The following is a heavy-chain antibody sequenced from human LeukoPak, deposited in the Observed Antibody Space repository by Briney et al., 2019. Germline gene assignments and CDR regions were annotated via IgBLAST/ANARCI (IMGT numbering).Heavy chain of an antibody. V-gene: IGHV4-34*01. Sequence: SETLSLTCALYGGSFSGYYWSWIRQPPGTGLEGIGEINHSGNTNSNPSLKRRVTMSVDTSKNQFSLKLSSLTAADTAMYYCARREPHGDYGGKIRYYYYMDVWGKGTTITISS. J-gene: IGHJ6*03. D-gene: IGHD4-23*01. CDR1: GGSFSGYY. CDR2: INHSGNT. CDR3: ARREPHGDYGGKIRYYYYMDV.